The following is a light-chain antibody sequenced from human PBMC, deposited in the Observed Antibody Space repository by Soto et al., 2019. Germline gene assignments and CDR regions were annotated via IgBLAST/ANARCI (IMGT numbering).Light chain of an antibody. CDR3: QQYGDSPPT. CDR1: QSLSTNY. V-gene: IGKV3-20*01. J-gene: IGKJ1*01. Sequence: EIVLTQSPGTLSLSPGERATLSCRASQSLSTNYLAWYQRKPGQAPRLLLYSASSRATDIPRRFSGSGSGTDFTLTIASLEPEDVAVYYCQQYGDSPPTFGQGTTV. CDR2: SAS.